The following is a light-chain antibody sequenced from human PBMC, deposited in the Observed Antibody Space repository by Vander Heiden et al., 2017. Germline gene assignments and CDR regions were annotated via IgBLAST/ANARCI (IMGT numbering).Light chain of an antibody. V-gene: IGKV3-11*01. J-gene: IGKJ5*01. CDR1: ESVSSY. CDR3: QQRSNWQIT. CDR2: DAF. Sequence: EIVLTQSPATLSLSPGERATLSCRASESVSSYLAWYQQKPGLAPRLLIYDAFNRATGIPTRFSGSGSGTDFTLTISSLEPEDRAVYYCQQRSNWQITFGQGTRLEIK.